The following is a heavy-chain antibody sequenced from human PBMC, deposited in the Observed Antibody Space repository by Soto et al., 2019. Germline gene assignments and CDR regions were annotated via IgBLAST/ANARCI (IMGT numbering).Heavy chain of an antibody. CDR3: VKDGSEYSSLNYYYYYGMDV. J-gene: IGHJ6*02. Sequence: GGSLRLSCSASGFTFSSYAMHWARQAPGKGLEYVSAISSNGGSTYYADSVKGRFTISRDNSKNTLYLQMSSLRAEDTAVYYCVKDGSEYSSLNYYYYYGMDVWGQGTTVTVSS. V-gene: IGHV3-64D*06. CDR1: GFTFSSYA. D-gene: IGHD6-6*01. CDR2: ISSNGGST.